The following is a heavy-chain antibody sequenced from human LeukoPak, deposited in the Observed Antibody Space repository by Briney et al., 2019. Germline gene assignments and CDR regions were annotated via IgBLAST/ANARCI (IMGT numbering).Heavy chain of an antibody. CDR3: AGSRYYDILTGYTHFDY. J-gene: IGHJ4*02. CDR2: IYYSGST. D-gene: IGHD3-9*01. Sequence: KPSETLSLTCTVSGGSISSYYWSWIRQPPGKGLEWIGYIYYSGSTNYNPSLKSRVTISVDTSKNQFSLKLSSVTAADTAVYYCAGSRYYDILTGYTHFDYWGQGTLVTVSS. V-gene: IGHV4-59*01. CDR1: GGSISSYY.